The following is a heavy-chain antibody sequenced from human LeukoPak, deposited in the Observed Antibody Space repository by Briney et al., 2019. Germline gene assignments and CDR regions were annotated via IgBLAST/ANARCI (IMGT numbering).Heavy chain of an antibody. CDR3: GKDVPRAGWCGFDS. V-gene: IGHV3-23*01. J-gene: IGHJ4*02. D-gene: IGHD2-8*01. CDR1: GFTFSSYW. Sequence: WGVLRLSCAASGFTFSSYWMSWVRQAPGKGLEWVSAISGSGSPYYADSVRGRFTISRDNSKNTLYLQMNSLRAEDTAVYYCGKDVPRAGWCGFDSWGQGTRVTVSS. CDR2: ISGSGSP.